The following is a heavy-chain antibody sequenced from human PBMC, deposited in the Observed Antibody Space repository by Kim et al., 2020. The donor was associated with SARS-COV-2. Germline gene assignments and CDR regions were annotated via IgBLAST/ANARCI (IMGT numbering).Heavy chain of an antibody. D-gene: IGHD6-19*01. CDR1: GFSFSSYA. V-gene: IGHV3-23*01. J-gene: IGHJ4*02. Sequence: GGSLRLSCAASGFSFSSYAMSWVRQAPGKWLEWVSAISDNGGGTYYGDSVKGRFTISRDNSKSTLYLQMNSLRAEDTAVYYCAKVTLDGLDDYWGQGTLVTVSS. CDR2: ISDNGGGT. CDR3: AKVTLDGLDDY.